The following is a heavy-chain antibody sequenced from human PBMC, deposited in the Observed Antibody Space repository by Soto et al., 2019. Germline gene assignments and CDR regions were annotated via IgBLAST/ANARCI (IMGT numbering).Heavy chain of an antibody. D-gene: IGHD3-22*01. CDR2: ISYDGSNK. CDR3: ARSSGYHFDY. J-gene: IGHJ4*02. V-gene: IGHV3-30-3*01. Sequence: VAVISYDGSNKYYADSMKGRFTISRDNSKNTLYLQMNSLRAEDTAVYYCARSSGYHFDYWGQGTLVTVSS.